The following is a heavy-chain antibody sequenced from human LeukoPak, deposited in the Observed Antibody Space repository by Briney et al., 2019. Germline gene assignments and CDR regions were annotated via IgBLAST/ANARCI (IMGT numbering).Heavy chain of an antibody. J-gene: IGHJ4*02. D-gene: IGHD5-24*01. CDR1: GFTFSSYE. CDR2: ISSSGSAI. Sequence: PGGSLRLSCAASGFTFSSYEMNWVRQAPGKGLEWVSYISSSGSAIYYADSVKGRFTISRDNAKNSLYLQMNSLRAEDTAVYYCASLQRWLRTWGQGTLVTVSS. CDR3: ASLQRWLRT. V-gene: IGHV3-48*03.